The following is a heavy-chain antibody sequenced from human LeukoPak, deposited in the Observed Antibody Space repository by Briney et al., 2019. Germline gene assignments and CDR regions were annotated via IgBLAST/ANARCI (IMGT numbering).Heavy chain of an antibody. V-gene: IGHV3-74*01. Sequence: GGSLRLSCAASGSTFSSYWMHWVRHAPGKGLVWVSRIKGDGNTNYADSVKGRFTISRDNAKNTVSLQMNSLRAEDTGVYYCARAPSEIGGYYPEYFRHWGQGTLVTVSS. CDR1: GSTFSSYW. CDR2: IKGDGNT. D-gene: IGHD3-22*01. CDR3: ARAPSEIGGYYPEYFRH. J-gene: IGHJ1*01.